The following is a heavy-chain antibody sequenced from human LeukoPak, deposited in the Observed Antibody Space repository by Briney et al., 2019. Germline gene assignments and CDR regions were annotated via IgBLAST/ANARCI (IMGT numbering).Heavy chain of an antibody. D-gene: IGHD1-1*01. CDR3: ARADYNWVQIDY. Sequence: GASVKLSCTASGYTFTSYCISWVRQAPGQGLEWMGWISAYNGNTNYAQKLQGRVTMTTDTSTSTPYMELRSLRSDDTAVYYCARADYNWVQIDYWGQGTLVTVSS. J-gene: IGHJ4*02. CDR2: ISAYNGNT. CDR1: GYTFTSYC. V-gene: IGHV1-18*01.